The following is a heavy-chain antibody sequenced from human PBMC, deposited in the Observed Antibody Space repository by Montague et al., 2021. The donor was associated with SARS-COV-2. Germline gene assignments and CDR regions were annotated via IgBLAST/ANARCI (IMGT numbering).Heavy chain of an antibody. V-gene: IGHV3-33*01. CDR3: SRGSHGKFGRFDY. CDR2: IWADAHDP. J-gene: IGHJ4*02. Sequence: SLRLSCAAFGFTFNHYAMHWVRQAPNKGLEWVAVIWADAHDPYYADSVKGRFTISRDDSKNTLYLQMDSLRGEDTAVYYCSRGSHGKFGRFDYWGQGTLVTVSS. D-gene: IGHD3-10*01. CDR1: GFTFNHYA.